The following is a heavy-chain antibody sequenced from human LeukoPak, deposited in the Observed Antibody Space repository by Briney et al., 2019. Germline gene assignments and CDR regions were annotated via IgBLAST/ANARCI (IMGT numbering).Heavy chain of an antibody. Sequence: VGSLRLSCAASGFTFSSYGMHWVRQAPGKGLEWVAVISYDGSNKYYADSVKGRFTISRDNSKNTLYLQMNSLRAEDTAVYYCAKDDDFWSGYYRNYYYGMGVWGQGTTVTVSS. CDR3: AKDDDFWSGYYRNYYYGMGV. D-gene: IGHD3-3*01. J-gene: IGHJ6*02. CDR1: GFTFSSYG. V-gene: IGHV3-30*18. CDR2: ISYDGSNK.